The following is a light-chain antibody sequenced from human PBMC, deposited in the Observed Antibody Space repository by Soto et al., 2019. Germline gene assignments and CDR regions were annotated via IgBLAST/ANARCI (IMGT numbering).Light chain of an antibody. Sequence: DIQMTQSPSSLSASVGDRVTITCRASQGISSYLAWYQQKSGKAPKLLIYAASTLQSGVPARFSGSGSGTEFTLSISSLQSEDFAVYYCQQYNTWPRTFGQGTKV. J-gene: IGKJ1*01. CDR1: QGISSY. V-gene: IGKV1-9*01. CDR3: QQYNTWPRT. CDR2: AAS.